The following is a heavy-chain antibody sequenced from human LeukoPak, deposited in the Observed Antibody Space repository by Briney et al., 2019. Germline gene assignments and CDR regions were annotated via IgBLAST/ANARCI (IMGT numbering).Heavy chain of an antibody. J-gene: IGHJ4*02. Sequence: SETLSPTCAVYGGSFSGYYWSWIRQPPGKGLEWIGEINHSGSTNYNPSLKSRVTISVDTSKNQFSLKLSSVTAADTAVYYCARGISGYYYGSGSPRKYFDYWGQGILVTVSS. D-gene: IGHD3-10*01. CDR2: INHSGST. V-gene: IGHV4-34*01. CDR3: ARGISGYYYGSGSPRKYFDY. CDR1: GGSFSGYY.